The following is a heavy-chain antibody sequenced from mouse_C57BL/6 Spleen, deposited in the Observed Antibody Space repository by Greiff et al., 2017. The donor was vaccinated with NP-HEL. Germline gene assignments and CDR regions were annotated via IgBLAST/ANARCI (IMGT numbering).Heavy chain of an antibody. J-gene: IGHJ1*03. Sequence: VQLKQSGAELVKPGASVKLSCTASGFNIKDYYMHWVKQRTEQGLEWIGRIDPEDGETKYAPNFQGKATITADTSSNTAYLQLSSLTSEDTAVYYCARGSSYWYFDVWGTGTTVTVSS. V-gene: IGHV14-2*01. CDR1: GFNIKDYY. D-gene: IGHD1-1*01. CDR3: ARGSSYWYFDV. CDR2: IDPEDGET.